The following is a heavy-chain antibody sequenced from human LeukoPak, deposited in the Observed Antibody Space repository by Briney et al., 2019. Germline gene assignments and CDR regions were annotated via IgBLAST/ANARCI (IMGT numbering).Heavy chain of an antibody. CDR1: GFTFSSYA. CDR2: ISYDGSNK. Sequence: GRSLRLSCAASGFTFSSYAMHWVRQAPGKGLEWVAVISYDGSNKYYADSVKGRFTISRDNSKNTLYLQMNSLRAEDTAVYYCARDPGGYSPFDYWGQGTLVTVSS. J-gene: IGHJ4*02. D-gene: IGHD3-22*01. V-gene: IGHV3-30*07. CDR3: ARDPGGYSPFDY.